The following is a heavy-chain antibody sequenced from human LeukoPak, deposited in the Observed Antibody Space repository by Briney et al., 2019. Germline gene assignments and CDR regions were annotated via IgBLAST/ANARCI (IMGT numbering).Heavy chain of an antibody. Sequence: SETLSLTCTVSGGSISSYYWSWIRQPAGKGLEWIGRIYTSGSTNYNPSLKSRVTMSVDTSKNQFSLKLSSVTAADTAVYYCARDLVQPFWSGYDEAFDIWGQGTMVTVSS. D-gene: IGHD3-3*01. CDR3: ARDLVQPFWSGYDEAFDI. J-gene: IGHJ3*02. CDR2: IYTSGST. CDR1: GGSISSYY. V-gene: IGHV4-4*07.